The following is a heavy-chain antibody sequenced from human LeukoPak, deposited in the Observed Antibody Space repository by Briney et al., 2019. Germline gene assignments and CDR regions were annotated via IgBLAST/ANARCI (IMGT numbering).Heavy chain of an antibody. CDR2: IIPILGIA. CDR1: GGTFSSYV. D-gene: IGHD3-22*01. V-gene: IGHV1-69*04. CDR3: ARGLAYEDGMDV. J-gene: IGHJ6*02. Sequence: EASVKVSCKASGGTFSSYVISWVRQAPGQGLEWMGRIIPILGIANYAQKFQGRVTITADKSTSTAYMELSSLRSEDTAVYYCARGLAYEDGMDVWGQGTTVTVTS.